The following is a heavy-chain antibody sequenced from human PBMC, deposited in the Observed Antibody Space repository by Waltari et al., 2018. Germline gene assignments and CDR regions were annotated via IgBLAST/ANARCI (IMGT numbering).Heavy chain of an antibody. J-gene: IGHJ3*02. V-gene: IGHV4-38-2*01. CDR3: ARSMTTVTPLFDI. CDR1: GYSLSSGYY. Sequence: QVQLQESGPGLVKPSETLSLTCAVSGYSLSSGYYWGWIRQPPGKGLEWIGSIYHSGSTYYNPSLKSRVTISVDTSKNQFSLKLISVTAADTAVYYCARSMTTVTPLFDICGQGTMVTVSS. D-gene: IGHD4-17*01. CDR2: IYHSGST.